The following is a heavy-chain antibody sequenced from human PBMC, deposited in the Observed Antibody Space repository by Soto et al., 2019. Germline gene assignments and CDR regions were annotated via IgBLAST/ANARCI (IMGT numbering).Heavy chain of an antibody. V-gene: IGHV3-30-3*01. CDR3: ARGSRYCSGGSGYLGYFDY. CDR1: GFTFSSYA. Sequence: GGSLRLSCAASGFTFSSYAMHWVRQAPGKGLEWVAVISYDGSNKYYACSVKGRFTISRDNSKKTLYLQMNSLRAEDTAGYYCARGSRYCSGGSGYLGYFDYWGQGTLVTVSS. CDR2: ISYDGSNK. D-gene: IGHD2-15*01. J-gene: IGHJ4*02.